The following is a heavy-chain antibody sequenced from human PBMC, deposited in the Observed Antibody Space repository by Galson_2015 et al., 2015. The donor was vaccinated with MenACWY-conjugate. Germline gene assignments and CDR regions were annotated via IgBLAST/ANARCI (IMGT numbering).Heavy chain of an antibody. CDR3: ARDRYCSSTSCYTALFDI. CDR1: GYTFTSYG. Sequence: SVKVSCKASGYTFTSYGLSWVRQAPGQGLEWMGWISPYNDNTHYAQKLQGRVTMTADTSTRTAYMELRSLRSDDTAVYYCARDRYCSSTSCYTALFDIWGQGTVVTVSS. CDR2: ISPYNDNT. D-gene: IGHD2-2*02. V-gene: IGHV1-18*04. J-gene: IGHJ3*02.